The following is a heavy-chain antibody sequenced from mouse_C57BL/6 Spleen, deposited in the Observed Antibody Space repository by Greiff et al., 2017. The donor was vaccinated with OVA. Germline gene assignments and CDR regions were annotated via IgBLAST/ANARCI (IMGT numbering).Heavy chain of an antibody. CDR2: ISPRSGNT. Sequence: QVQLQQSGAELARPGASVKLSCKASGYTFTSYGISWVKQRTGQGLEWIGEISPRSGNTYYNEKFKGKATLTADKSSSTAYMELRSLTSEDSAVYFCASPSGYDGFAYWGQGTLVTVSA. CDR3: ASPSGYDGFAY. J-gene: IGHJ3*01. CDR1: GYTFTSYG. V-gene: IGHV1-81*01. D-gene: IGHD2-2*01.